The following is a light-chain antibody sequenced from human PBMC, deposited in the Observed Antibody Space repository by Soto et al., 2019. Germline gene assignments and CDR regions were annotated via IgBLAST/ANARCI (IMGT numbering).Light chain of an antibody. J-gene: IGKJ1*01. CDR3: QVRDGWPS. CDR1: QSVSTS. CDR2: DAS. Sequence: IVLTQSPVTLALSPGESAVLSCRASQSVSTSLAWYQHKPGQAPRLFIYDASKRAPGIPARFTGSGSGTDFTLTISRLEPEDIAVYYCQVRDGWPSFGQGTKVEIK. V-gene: IGKV3-11*01.